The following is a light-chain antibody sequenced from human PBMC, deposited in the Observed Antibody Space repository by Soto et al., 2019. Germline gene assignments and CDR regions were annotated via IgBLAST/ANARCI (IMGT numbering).Light chain of an antibody. CDR3: QQYYSSLT. Sequence: AIRMTQSPSSFSASTGDRVTITCRASQGISSYLAWYQQKPGKAPKLLIYAASTLQSGVPSRFSGSGSGTDFTLTISCLQSEDFATYYCQQYYSSLTFGGGTKVDIK. CDR1: QGISSY. V-gene: IGKV1-8*01. J-gene: IGKJ4*01. CDR2: AAS.